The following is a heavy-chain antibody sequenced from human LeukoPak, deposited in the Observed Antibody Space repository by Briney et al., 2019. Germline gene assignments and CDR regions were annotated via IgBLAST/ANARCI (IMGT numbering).Heavy chain of an antibody. J-gene: IGHJ4*02. CDR2: FDPEDGET. V-gene: IGHV1-24*01. D-gene: IGHD4-17*01. CDR1: GYTLTELS. Sequence: ASVKVSCKVSGYTLTELSMHWVRQAPGKGLEWMGGFDPEDGETIYAQKFQGRVTMTEDTSTDTAYMELSSLRSEDTAVYYCATPHRDYGDLAFDYWGQGTLVTVSS. CDR3: ATPHRDYGDLAFDY.